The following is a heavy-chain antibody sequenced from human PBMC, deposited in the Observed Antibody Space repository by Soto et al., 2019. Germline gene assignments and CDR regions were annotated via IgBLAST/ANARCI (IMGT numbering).Heavy chain of an antibody. V-gene: IGHV3-23*01. D-gene: IGHD6-13*01. CDR1: GFTFSSYA. J-gene: IGHJ4*02. CDR2: ISGSGGST. Sequence: GGSLRLSCAASGFTFSSYAMSWVRQAPGKGLEWVSAISGSGGSTYYADSVKGRFTISRDNAKNTLYLQMNSLRAEDTAVYYCARHIAAAGLYYFDYWGQGTLVTVSS. CDR3: ARHIAAAGLYYFDY.